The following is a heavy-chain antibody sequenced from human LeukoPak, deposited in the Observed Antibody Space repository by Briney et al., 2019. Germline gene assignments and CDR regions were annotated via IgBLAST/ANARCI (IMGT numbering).Heavy chain of an antibody. V-gene: IGHV1-69*13. J-gene: IGHJ4*02. CDR3: ASNYYDSSGYPDY. D-gene: IGHD3-22*01. CDR1: GYTFTGYY. Sequence: SVKVSCKASGYTFTGYYMHWVRQAPGQGLEWMGGIIPIFGTANYAQKFQGRVTITADESTSTAYMELSSLRSEDTAVYYCASNYYDSSGYPDYWGQGTLVTVSS. CDR2: IIPIFGTA.